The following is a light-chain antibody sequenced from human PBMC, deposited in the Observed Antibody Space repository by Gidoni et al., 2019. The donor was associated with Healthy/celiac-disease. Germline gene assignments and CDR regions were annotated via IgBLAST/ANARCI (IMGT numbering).Light chain of an antibody. J-gene: IGKJ1*01. V-gene: IGKV1-27*01. CDR2: AAS. Sequence: DIQMTQSPSSLSASVGDRVTITCRASQGFSNYLAWYQQKPGKVPKLLIYAASTLRSGVPSRFSGSGSGTDFTLTISSLQPEDVATYYCQKYNSALRTFGQGTKVEIK. CDR1: QGFSNY. CDR3: QKYNSALRT.